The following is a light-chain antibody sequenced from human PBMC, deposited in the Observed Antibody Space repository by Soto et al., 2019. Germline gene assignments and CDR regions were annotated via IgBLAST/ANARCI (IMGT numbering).Light chain of an antibody. V-gene: IGLV4-69*02. CDR1: SGHSRYT. CDR3: QTWDSGTV. J-gene: IGLJ2*01. Sequence: QLVLTQSPSASASLGASVRLTCTLSSGHSRYTIAWHQQQPETGPRYLMKLNSDGSHSKGDGIPDRFSGSSSGAERFLTISSLQSEDEADYYCQTWDSGTVFGGGTKVTVL. CDR2: LNSDGSH.